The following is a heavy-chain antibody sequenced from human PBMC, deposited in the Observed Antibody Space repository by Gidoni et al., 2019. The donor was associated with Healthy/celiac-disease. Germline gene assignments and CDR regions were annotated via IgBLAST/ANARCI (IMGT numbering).Heavy chain of an antibody. CDR2: IYPGDSDT. CDR1: GYSFTSYW. D-gene: IGHD3-10*01. J-gene: IGHJ6*02. V-gene: IGHV5-51*01. Sequence: EVQLVQSGAEVKQPGESLKISCKGSGYSFTSYWIGRGRQMPGKGLEWMGIIYPGDSDTRYSPSFQGQVTISADKAISTAYLQWSSLKASDTAMYYCARQNNYYGSGSYPPYYYGMDVWGQGTTVTVSS. CDR3: ARQNNYYGSGSYPPYYYGMDV.